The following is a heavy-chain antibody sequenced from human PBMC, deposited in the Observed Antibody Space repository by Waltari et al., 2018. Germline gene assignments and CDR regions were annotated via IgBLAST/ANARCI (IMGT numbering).Heavy chain of an antibody. J-gene: IGHJ3*02. CDR1: GYAFPGYL. Sequence: QVQLVQSGAEVKKPGASVKVYCKASGYAFPGYLMPCVRQAPGQGLEWMGWINPNSGGTNYAQKFQGWVTMTRDTSISTAYMELSRLRSDDTAVYYCARTRAVAGSNAFDIWGQGTMVTVSS. D-gene: IGHD6-19*01. V-gene: IGHV1-2*04. CDR3: ARTRAVAGSNAFDI. CDR2: INPNSGGT.